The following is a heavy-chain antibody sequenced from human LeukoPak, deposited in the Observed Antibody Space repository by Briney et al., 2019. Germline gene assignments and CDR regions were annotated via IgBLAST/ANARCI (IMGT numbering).Heavy chain of an antibody. CDR1: GGSISITIYY. V-gene: IGHV4-39*01. Sequence: SETLSLTCTVSGGSISITIYYWGWIRQPPGKGLEWIGGIYYSGSAYYNPSLKSRVTISVDTSKKQFSLKLSSVTAADTPVYYCARCAGYSTRNWFDPWGQGTLVTVSS. J-gene: IGHJ5*02. CDR2: IYYSGSA. CDR3: ARCAGYSTRNWFDP. D-gene: IGHD6-13*01.